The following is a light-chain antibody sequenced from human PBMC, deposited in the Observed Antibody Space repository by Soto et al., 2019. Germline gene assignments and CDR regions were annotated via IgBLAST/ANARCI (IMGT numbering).Light chain of an antibody. CDR2: TNN. V-gene: IGLV1-47*01. CDR1: NSNIGSNY. J-gene: IGLJ3*02. Sequence: QSVLTQPPSASGTPGQRVTISCSGRNSNIGSNYVYWYQQVPGTAPKLLIYTNNQRPSGVPDRSSGSKSATSASLAIAGLRSEDEADYYCAAWDDSLSGWVFGGGTKLTVL. CDR3: AAWDDSLSGWV.